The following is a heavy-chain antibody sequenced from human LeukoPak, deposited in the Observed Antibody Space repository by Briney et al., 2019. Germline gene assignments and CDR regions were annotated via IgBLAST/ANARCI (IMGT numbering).Heavy chain of an antibody. CDR3: ARGGRYYDSSGSRD. D-gene: IGHD3-22*01. V-gene: IGHV3-23*01. CDR2: ISGSGGST. Sequence: PGGSLRLSCAASGFTFSSYAMSWVRQAPGKGLEWVSAISGSGGSTYYAVSVKGRFTISRDNSKNTLYLQMNSLRAEDTAVYYCARGGRYYDSSGSRDWGQGTLVTVSS. J-gene: IGHJ4*02. CDR1: GFTFSSYA.